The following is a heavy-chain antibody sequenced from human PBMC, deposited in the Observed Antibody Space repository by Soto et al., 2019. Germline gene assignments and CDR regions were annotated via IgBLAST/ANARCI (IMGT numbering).Heavy chain of an antibody. D-gene: IGHD3-3*01. Sequence: GGSLRLSCAASGFTFSSYAMHWVRQAPGKGLEWVAVISYDGSNKYYADSAKGRFTISRDNSKNTLYLQMNSLRAEDTAVYYCAREGNYDFWSGYSAHYYFDYWGQGTLVTVSS. J-gene: IGHJ4*02. CDR2: ISYDGSNK. V-gene: IGHV3-30-3*01. CDR1: GFTFSSYA. CDR3: AREGNYDFWSGYSAHYYFDY.